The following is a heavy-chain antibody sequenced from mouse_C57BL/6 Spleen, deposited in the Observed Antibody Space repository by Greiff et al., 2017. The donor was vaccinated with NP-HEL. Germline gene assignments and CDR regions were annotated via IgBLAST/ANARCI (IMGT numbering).Heavy chain of an antibody. J-gene: IGHJ1*03. D-gene: IGHD1-1*01. CDR1: GYTFTDYY. CDR3: ARREVSYYGSSDWYFDV. CDR2: INPNNGGT. Sequence: EVQLQQSGPELVKPGASVKISCKASGYTFTDYYMNWVKQSHGKSLEWIGDINPNNGGTSYNQKFKGKATLTVDKSSSTAYMELRSLTSEDSAVYYCARREVSYYGSSDWYFDVWGTGTTVTVSS. V-gene: IGHV1-26*01.